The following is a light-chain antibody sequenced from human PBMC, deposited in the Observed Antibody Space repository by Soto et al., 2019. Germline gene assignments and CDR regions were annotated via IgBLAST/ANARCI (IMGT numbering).Light chain of an antibody. Sequence: QPVLTQSPSASASLGASVKLTCTLSSWHSSYAIAWHQQQPEKGPRYLMKLNSDGSHSKGDGIPDRFSGSSSGAERYLTISSLQYEDESDCYCQTWGTGIQVFGGGTKLTVL. CDR1: SWHSSYA. J-gene: IGLJ2*01. CDR2: LNSDGSH. CDR3: QTWGTGIQV. V-gene: IGLV4-69*01.